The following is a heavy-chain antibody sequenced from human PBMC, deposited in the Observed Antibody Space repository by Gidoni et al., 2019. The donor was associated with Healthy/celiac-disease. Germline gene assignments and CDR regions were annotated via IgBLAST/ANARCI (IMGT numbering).Heavy chain of an antibody. CDR1: GFTFGCYA. CDR2: IRSKAYGGTT. CDR3: TRDVLMAAAGTYYYYGMDV. Sequence: EVQLVESVGGLVKPGRSLRLSCTASGFTFGCYAMRWFRQAPGKGLEWVGFIRSKAYGGTTEYAASVKGRFTISRDDSKSIAYLQMNSLKTEDTAVYYCTRDVLMAAAGTYYYYGMDVWGQGTTVTVSS. V-gene: IGHV3-49*05. D-gene: IGHD6-13*01. J-gene: IGHJ6*02.